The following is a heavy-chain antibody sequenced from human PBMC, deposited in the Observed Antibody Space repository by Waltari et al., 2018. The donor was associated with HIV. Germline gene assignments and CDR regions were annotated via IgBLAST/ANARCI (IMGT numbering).Heavy chain of an antibody. CDR1: GFTFSRYW. J-gene: IGHJ4*02. D-gene: IGHD3-22*01. V-gene: IGHV3-7*01. Sequence: EVQLVESGGGLVQPGGSLRLSCAASGFTFSRYWMSWVRQAPGKGVGWVANIKQDGSEKYYVDSVKGRFTISRDNAKNSLYLQMNSLRAEDTAVYYCARSPYYYDSSGYYLFYFDYWGQGTLVTVSS. CDR3: ARSPYYYDSSGYYLFYFDY. CDR2: IKQDGSEK.